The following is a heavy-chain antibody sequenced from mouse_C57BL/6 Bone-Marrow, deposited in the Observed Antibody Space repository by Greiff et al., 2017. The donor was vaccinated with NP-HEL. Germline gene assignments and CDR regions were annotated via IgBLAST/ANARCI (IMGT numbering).Heavy chain of an antibody. CDR3: AREELRAWFAY. D-gene: IGHD1-1*01. Sequence: DVKLVESGPGLVKPSQSLSLTCSVTGYSITSGYYWNWIRQFPGNKLEWMGYISYDGSNNYNPSLKNRISITRDTSKNQFFLKLNSVTTEDTATYYCAREELRAWFAYWGQGTLVTVSA. CDR1: GYSITSGYY. V-gene: IGHV3-6*01. J-gene: IGHJ3*01. CDR2: ISYDGSN.